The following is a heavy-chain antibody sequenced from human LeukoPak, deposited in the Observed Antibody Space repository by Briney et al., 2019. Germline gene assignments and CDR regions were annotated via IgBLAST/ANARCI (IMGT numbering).Heavy chain of an antibody. Sequence: SETLSLTCTVSGGSISSYYWSWIRQPPGKGLQWIGYIYYSGSTKYNPSLKSRVTISVDTSKNQFSLRLTSVTAADTAVYYCARSLAYGDSDYWGQGTLVTVSS. CDR3: ARSLAYGDSDY. CDR2: IYYSGST. D-gene: IGHD4-17*01. CDR1: GGSISSYY. V-gene: IGHV4-59*01. J-gene: IGHJ4*02.